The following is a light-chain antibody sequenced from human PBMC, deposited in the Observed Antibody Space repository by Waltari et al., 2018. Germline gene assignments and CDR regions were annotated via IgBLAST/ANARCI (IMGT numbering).Light chain of an antibody. CDR1: HIDSKS. CDR3: QVWDAIDEPGL. CDR2: DDS. V-gene: IGLV3-21*03. Sequence: SYVLTQAPSVSVDPGKTAKISWGGNHIDSKSMHWYQQKPGQAPILVVLDDSDRPSGIPERFSGSNSGNTATLTIRRAEAGDEADYYCQVWDAIDEPGLFGGGTKLTV. J-gene: IGLJ2*01.